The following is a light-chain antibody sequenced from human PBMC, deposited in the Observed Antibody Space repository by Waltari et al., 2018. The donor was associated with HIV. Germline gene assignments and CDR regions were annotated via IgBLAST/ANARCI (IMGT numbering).Light chain of an antibody. V-gene: IGLV1-44*01. CDR1: SSYIGRNT. Sequence: QSVLTQPPSASGTPGQMVTISCSGASSYIGRNTVDWSQQVPGMAPKLLIYSNDQRPSGIPERFAGSKSGTSASLAVSGLQSEDEADYYCAAWDDSLNVWVFGGGTKLTVL. J-gene: IGLJ3*02. CDR2: SND. CDR3: AAWDDSLNVWV.